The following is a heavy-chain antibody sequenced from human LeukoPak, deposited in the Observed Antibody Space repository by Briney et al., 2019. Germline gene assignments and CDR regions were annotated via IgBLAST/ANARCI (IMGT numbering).Heavy chain of an antibody. J-gene: IGHJ6*02. D-gene: IGHD3-22*01. V-gene: IGHV1-2*06. CDR3: ATENHYDSSGYFYGYYNGMGI. CDR2: INPNSGDT. CDR1: GYTFTGYY. Sequence: GASVKVSCKASGYTFTGYYMHWVRQSPGQGLEWMGRINPNSGDTIYAQKFQGRVTVTRDTSSSSTYMELGSLRSDGTAVYYCATENHYDSSGYFYGYYNGMGIWGQGTTVTVSS.